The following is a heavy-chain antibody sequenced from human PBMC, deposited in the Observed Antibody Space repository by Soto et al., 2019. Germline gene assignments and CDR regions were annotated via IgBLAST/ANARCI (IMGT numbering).Heavy chain of an antibody. CDR2: ISAYNGNT. CDR3: ARDQGGSYYY. CDR1: GYIFTTYG. Sequence: ASVKVSCTTSGYIFTTYGISWIRQAPGQGLEWMGWISAYNGNTNYAQKLQGRVTMTTDTSTSTAYMELRSLRSDDTAVYYCARDQGGSYYYWGQGTLVTVSS. V-gene: IGHV1-18*01. D-gene: IGHD1-26*01. J-gene: IGHJ4*02.